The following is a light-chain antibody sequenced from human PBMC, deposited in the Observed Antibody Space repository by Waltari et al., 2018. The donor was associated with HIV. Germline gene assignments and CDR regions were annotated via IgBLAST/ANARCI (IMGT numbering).Light chain of an antibody. CDR2: EVS. Sequence: QSVLTQPASVSGSPGQSITISCTGTSSDIGGYNYVSWYQQHPGKAPKLLIYEVSNRPSGVSDRFSGSRSGHTASLTISVLQAEDEADYFCSSYAGISIFVVFGGGTKLTVL. V-gene: IGLV2-14*01. J-gene: IGLJ2*01. CDR1: SSDIGGYNY. CDR3: SSYAGISIFVV.